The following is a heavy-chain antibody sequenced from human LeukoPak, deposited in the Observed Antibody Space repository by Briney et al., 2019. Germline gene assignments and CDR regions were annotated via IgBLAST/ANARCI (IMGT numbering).Heavy chain of an antibody. V-gene: IGHV3-9*01. Sequence: PGGSLRLSCAASGFTFDDYAMHWVRQAPGKGLEWVSGISWNSGSIGYADSVKGRFTISRDNAKNSLYLQMNSLRAEDTALYYCAKDSRGWLQSGAFDIWGQGTMVTVSS. CDR1: GFTFDDYA. CDR2: ISWNSGSI. J-gene: IGHJ3*02. D-gene: IGHD5-24*01. CDR3: AKDSRGWLQSGAFDI.